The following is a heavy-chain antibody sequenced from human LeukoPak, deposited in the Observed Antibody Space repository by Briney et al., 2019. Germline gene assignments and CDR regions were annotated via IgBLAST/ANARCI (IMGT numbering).Heavy chain of an antibody. CDR3: ARGYYSSSRFDS. D-gene: IGHD6-13*01. CDR2: VNSDGSTT. J-gene: IGHJ4*02. V-gene: IGHV3-74*01. Sequence: GGSLRLSCPACLCSFSQNWMHVGLQAPGKGLVWVSRVNSDGSTTNYADSVKGRFTISRDNAENTLYMRMNSLSPEDTAVYYCARGYYSSSRFDSWGQGTLVTVSS. CDR1: LCSFSQNW.